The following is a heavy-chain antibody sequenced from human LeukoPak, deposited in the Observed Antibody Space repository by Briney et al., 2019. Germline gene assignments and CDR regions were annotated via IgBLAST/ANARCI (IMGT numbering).Heavy chain of an antibody. J-gene: IGHJ4*02. CDR1: GGSISSGTYY. CDR3: ARDRAYYFDY. CDR2: IYYSGST. V-gene: IGHV4-61*01. Sequence: SQTLSLTCTVSGGSISSGTYYWSWTRQPPGKGLEWIGYIYYSGSTNYNPSLKSRVTISVDTSKNQFSLKLSSVTAADTAVYYCARDRAYYFDYWGQGTLVTVSS.